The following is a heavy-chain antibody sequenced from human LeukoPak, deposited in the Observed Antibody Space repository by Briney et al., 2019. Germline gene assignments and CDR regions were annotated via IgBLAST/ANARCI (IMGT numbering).Heavy chain of an antibody. CDR1: GGSISSYY. D-gene: IGHD6-13*01. CDR2: IYYSGTT. J-gene: IGHJ4*02. CDR3: ARGVYIAAAQYAY. V-gene: IGHV4-59*01. Sequence: PSETLSLTCTVSGGSISSYYWSWIRQPPGKGLEWIGYIYYSGTTNYNPSLKSRVTVSVDTSKNQFSLKLSSVTAADTAVYYCARGVYIAAAQYAYWGQGTLVTVSS.